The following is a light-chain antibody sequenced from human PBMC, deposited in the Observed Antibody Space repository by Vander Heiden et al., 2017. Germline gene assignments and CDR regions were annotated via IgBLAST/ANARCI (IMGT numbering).Light chain of an antibody. J-gene: IGLJ3*02. V-gene: IGLV2-23*02. CDR2: EVS. Sequence: QSALTQPASVSGSPGQSITLSCTGTSSDVGSYDLISWYQQHAGEAPKLMIYEVSKRPSGVSNRFSGSKSGNTSSLTISGLQDEDEADYFCCSYAGSSTFAVFGGGTKLTVL. CDR1: SSDVGSYDL. CDR3: CSYAGSSTFAV.